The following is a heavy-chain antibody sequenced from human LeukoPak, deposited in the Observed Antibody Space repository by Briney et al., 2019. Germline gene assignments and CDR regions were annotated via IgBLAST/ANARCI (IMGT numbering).Heavy chain of an antibody. CDR2: INWNGGST. CDR3: ARGGCSGGSCYNYYYYGMDV. V-gene: IGHV3-20*04. J-gene: IGHJ6*02. D-gene: IGHD2-15*01. Sequence: GGSLRLSCAASGFTFDDYGMSWVRQAPGKGLEWVSGINWNGGSTGYADSVKGRFTISRDNAKNSLYLQMNSLRAEDTALYYCARGGCSGGSCYNYYYYGMDVWGQGTPVTVSS. CDR1: GFTFDDYG.